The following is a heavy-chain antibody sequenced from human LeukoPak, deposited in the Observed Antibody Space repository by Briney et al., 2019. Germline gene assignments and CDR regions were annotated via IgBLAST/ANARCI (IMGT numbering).Heavy chain of an antibody. V-gene: IGHV3-30-3*01. Sequence: GRSLRLSCAVSGFTFSSYAMHWVRQAPGKGLEWVAVISYDGSNKYYADSVKGRFTISRDNSKNTLYLQMNSLRAEDTAVYYCARGAQTAPADYYYYGMDVWGQGTTVTVSS. CDR3: ARGAQTAPADYYYYGMDV. CDR2: ISYDGSNK. CDR1: GFTFSSYA. J-gene: IGHJ6*02. D-gene: IGHD4/OR15-4a*01.